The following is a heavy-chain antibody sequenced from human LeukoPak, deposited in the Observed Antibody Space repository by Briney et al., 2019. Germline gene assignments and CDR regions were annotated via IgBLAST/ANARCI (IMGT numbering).Heavy chain of an antibody. CDR1: GYSISSDYY. Sequence: SETLSLTCAVSGYSISSDYYWGWIRQPPGKGLGWIGTIYHSGSTYYNPSLKSRVTISVDTSKNQFSLKLSSVTAADTAVYYCARDVAARPDYFDYWGQGTLVTVSS. J-gene: IGHJ4*02. CDR2: IYHSGST. V-gene: IGHV4-38-2*02. CDR3: ARDVAARPDYFDY. D-gene: IGHD6-6*01.